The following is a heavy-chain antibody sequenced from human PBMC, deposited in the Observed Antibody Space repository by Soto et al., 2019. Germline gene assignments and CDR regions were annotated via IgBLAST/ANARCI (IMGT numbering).Heavy chain of an antibody. V-gene: IGHV5-51*01. CDR2: IYPGDSDT. J-gene: IGHJ6*02. CDR3: ARQGSNGAYYYYGMDV. D-gene: IGHD2-8*01. Sequence: GESLEISWKGSGYRFSSYWIAWVRQMPGKGLEWMGIIYPGDSDTIYNPSFQGQGTMSVDNSINPAYLQWSSLKASDTAMYYCARQGSNGAYYYYGMDVWGQGTPVTVSS. CDR1: GYRFSSYW.